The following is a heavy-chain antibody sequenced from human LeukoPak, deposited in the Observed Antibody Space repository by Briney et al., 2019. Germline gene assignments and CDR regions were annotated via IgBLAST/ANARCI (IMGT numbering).Heavy chain of an antibody. CDR3: AREEYCTNGVCYSFLFGY. V-gene: IGHV1-18*01. Sequence: ASVTVSCKASGYTFTSYGISWVRQAPGQGLEWMGWISAYNGNTNYAQKLQGRVTITADKSTSTAYMELSSLRSEDTAVYYCAREEYCTNGVCYSFLFGYWGQGTLVTVSS. CDR1: GYTFTSYG. D-gene: IGHD2-8*01. CDR2: ISAYNGNT. J-gene: IGHJ4*02.